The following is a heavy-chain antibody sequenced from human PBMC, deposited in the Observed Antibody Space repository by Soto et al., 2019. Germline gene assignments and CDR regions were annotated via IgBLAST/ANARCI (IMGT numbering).Heavy chain of an antibody. Sequence: SETLSLTCTVSGGSIIRYYWSWIRQPPWKGLEWIGYIYYSGSTNYNPSLKSRVTISIDTSKNQFSLKLSSVTAADTAVYYCASTRRGSGTYYTPIDPWGQGTLVTVSS. CDR3: ASTRRGSGTYYTPIDP. D-gene: IGHD3-10*01. CDR1: GGSIIRYY. V-gene: IGHV4-59*01. CDR2: IYYSGST. J-gene: IGHJ5*02.